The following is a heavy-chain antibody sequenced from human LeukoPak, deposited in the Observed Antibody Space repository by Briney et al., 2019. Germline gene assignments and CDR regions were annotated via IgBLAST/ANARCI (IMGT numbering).Heavy chain of an antibody. D-gene: IGHD2-15*01. V-gene: IGHV4-4*07. CDR2: IYTSGST. J-gene: IGHJ3*01. CDR3: ARFGCHSAGSHFCSDF. CDR1: GASISSYY. Sequence: SETLSLTCTVSGASISSYYWIWIRQPAGNGLECIGHIYTSGSTNYNPSLKSRVTISLDKSKNQLSLKLSSLTAADTAVYFCARFGCHSAGSHFCSDFLGDGTMVTLSS.